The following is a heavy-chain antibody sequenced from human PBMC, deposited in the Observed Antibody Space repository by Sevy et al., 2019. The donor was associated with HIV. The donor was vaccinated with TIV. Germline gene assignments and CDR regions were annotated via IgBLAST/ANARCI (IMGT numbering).Heavy chain of an antibody. CDR1: GYTLTQLS. CDR2: FDPEDDKT. D-gene: IGHD3-22*01. Sequence: ASVKVSCKVSGYTLTQLSMHWVRQAPGKGLEWMGTFDPEDDKTIYAQKFQGTVTMTEDKSTDTAYMELSSLRSEDTAMFYCATTMDYYDNSGYPFDYWGQGTLVTVSS. CDR3: ATTMDYYDNSGYPFDY. V-gene: IGHV1-24*01. J-gene: IGHJ4*02.